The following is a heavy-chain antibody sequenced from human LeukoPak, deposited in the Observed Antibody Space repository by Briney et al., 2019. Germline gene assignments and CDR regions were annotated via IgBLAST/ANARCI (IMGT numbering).Heavy chain of an antibody. J-gene: IGHJ4*02. CDR1: GFTFSSYW. CDR3: ARGGYSSSWYHFDY. V-gene: IGHV3-74*01. CDR2: INGAQSDT. D-gene: IGHD6-13*01. Sequence: GGSLRLSCAASGFTFSSYWMHWVRQAPGKGLLWVARINGAQSDTIYADSVKGRFTISRDNSKNTLFLQMNSLRAEDTAVYYCARGGYSSSWYHFDYWGQGTLVTVSS.